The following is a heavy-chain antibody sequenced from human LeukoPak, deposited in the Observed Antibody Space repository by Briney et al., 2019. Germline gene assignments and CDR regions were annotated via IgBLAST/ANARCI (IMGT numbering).Heavy chain of an antibody. V-gene: IGHV1-2*02. D-gene: IGHD6-19*01. J-gene: IGHJ1*01. CDR1: GYTFTDYY. CDR3: AKDVFSTSSGWYWAEYFQH. CDR2: INPNSGGT. Sequence: ASVKVSCKASGYTFTDYYMYWVRQAPGQGLEWMGWINPNSGGTNYAQKFQGRVTMTRDTSISTAYMELSSLRSEDTAVYYCAKDVFSTSSGWYWAEYFQHWGQGTLVTVSS.